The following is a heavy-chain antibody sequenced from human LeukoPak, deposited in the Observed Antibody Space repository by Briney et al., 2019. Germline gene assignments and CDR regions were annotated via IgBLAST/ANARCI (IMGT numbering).Heavy chain of an antibody. Sequence: PGGSLRLSCAASGFTFSSYAMHWVRQAPGKGLEWVAVISYDGSNKYYADSVKGRFTISRDNSKKSLYLQMNSLRAEDTAVYYCAKEDDYYGSGSYYTASGYWGQGTLVTVSS. CDR3: AKEDDYYGSGSYYTASGY. V-gene: IGHV3-30*04. J-gene: IGHJ4*02. CDR2: ISYDGSNK. D-gene: IGHD3-10*01. CDR1: GFTFSSYA.